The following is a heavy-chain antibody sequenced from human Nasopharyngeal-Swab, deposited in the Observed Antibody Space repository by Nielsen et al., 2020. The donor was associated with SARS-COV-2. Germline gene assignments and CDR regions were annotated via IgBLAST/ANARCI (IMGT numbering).Heavy chain of an antibody. CDR2: INPNSGGT. J-gene: IGHJ5*02. CDR3: ARSPTPMVQGERDWFDP. D-gene: IGHD3-10*01. V-gene: IGHV1-2*06. Sequence: ASVKVSCKASGYTFTGYYMHWVRQAPGQGLEWMGRINPNSGGTNYAQKFQGRVAMTRDTSISTAYMELSRLRSDETAVYYCARSPTPMVQGERDWFDPWGQGTLVTVSS. CDR1: GYTFTGYY.